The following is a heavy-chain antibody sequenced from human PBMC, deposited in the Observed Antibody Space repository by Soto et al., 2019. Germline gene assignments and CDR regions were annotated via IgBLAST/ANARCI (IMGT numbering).Heavy chain of an antibody. D-gene: IGHD2-15*01. J-gene: IGHJ3*02. CDR1: GYIFTTYW. V-gene: IGHV5-10-1*01. CDR2: IDPSDSYT. CDR3: AKDRYCSGGSCYDAFDI. Sequence: VESLKISCKGSGYIFTTYWISWVRQMPGKGLEWMGRIDPSDSYTNYSPSFQGHVTISADKSISTAYLQWSSLKASDTAMYYCAKDRYCSGGSCYDAFDIWGQGTMVTVSS.